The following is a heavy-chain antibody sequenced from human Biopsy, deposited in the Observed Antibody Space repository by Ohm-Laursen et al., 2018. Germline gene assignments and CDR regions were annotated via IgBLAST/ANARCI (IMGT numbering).Heavy chain of an antibody. Sequence: SVKVSCKSSGYSSTSYYMHWVRQAPGQGLEWMGMINPSGSTTSYPQIFQGRVTMTRDTSKSTVYMELSSLRSADTAVYFCARNTGWYGDLYYFDYWGQGTLVTVSS. J-gene: IGHJ4*02. CDR3: ARNTGWYGDLYYFDY. D-gene: IGHD6-19*01. V-gene: IGHV1-46*01. CDR1: GYSSTSYY. CDR2: INPSGSTT.